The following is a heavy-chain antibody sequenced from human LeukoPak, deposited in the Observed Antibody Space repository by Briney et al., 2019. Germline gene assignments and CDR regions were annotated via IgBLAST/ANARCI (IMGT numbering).Heavy chain of an antibody. CDR1: GFTFSTYA. V-gene: IGHV3-23*01. D-gene: IGHD2-21*02. J-gene: IGHJ3*02. Sequence: GGSLRLSCAASGFTFSTYAMSWVRQAPGKGLEWASAISGSGAGTYYADSVKGRFTISRDNSKNTLYLQMNSLRAEDTAVYYCAKDGAGDWPDAFDIWGQGTMVTVSS. CDR2: ISGSGAGT. CDR3: AKDGAGDWPDAFDI.